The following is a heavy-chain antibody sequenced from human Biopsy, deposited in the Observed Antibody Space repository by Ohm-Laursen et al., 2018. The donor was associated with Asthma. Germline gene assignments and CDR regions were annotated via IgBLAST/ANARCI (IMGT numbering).Heavy chain of an antibody. V-gene: IGHV3-30-3*01. Sequence: SLRLSCSASGFSFHNYPMHWVRQAPGKGLEWVALTSYDGANNYYADSVKGRFTISRDNSENTVSLQMNSLTTADTAVYYCARSKVAGRSYYFDYWGQGTLVTVSS. J-gene: IGHJ4*02. D-gene: IGHD6-19*01. CDR3: ARSKVAGRSYYFDY. CDR1: GFSFHNYP. CDR2: TSYDGANN.